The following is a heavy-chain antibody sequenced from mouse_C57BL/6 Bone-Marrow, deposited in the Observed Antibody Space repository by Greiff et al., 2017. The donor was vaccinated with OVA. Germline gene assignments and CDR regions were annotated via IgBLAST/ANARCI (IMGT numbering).Heavy chain of an antibody. J-gene: IGHJ3*01. D-gene: IGHD3-2*02. CDR3: ARRVAQAPFAY. CDR2: IDPSDSYT. V-gene: IGHV1-59*01. CDR1: GYTFTSYW. Sequence: QVQLQQPGAELVRPGTSVKLSCKASGYTFTSYWMHWVKQRPGQGLEWIGVIDPSDSYTNYNQKFKGKATLTVDTSSSTAYMQLSSLTSEDSAVYYCARRVAQAPFAYWGQGTLVTVSA.